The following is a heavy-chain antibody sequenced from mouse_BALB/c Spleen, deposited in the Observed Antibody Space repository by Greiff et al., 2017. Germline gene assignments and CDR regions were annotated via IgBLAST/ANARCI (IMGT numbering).Heavy chain of an antibody. CDR2: ISNGGGST. V-gene: IGHV5-12-2*01. D-gene: IGHD1-2*01. CDR3: ARHLIGKAHYYGYFDY. Sequence: DVMLVESGGGLVQPGGSLKLSCAASGFTFSSYTMSWVRQTPEKRLEWVAYISNGGGSTYYPDTVKGRFTISRDNAKNTLYLQMSSLKSEDTAMYYCARHLIGKAHYYGYFDYWGQGTTLTVSS. CDR1: GFTFSSYT. J-gene: IGHJ2*01.